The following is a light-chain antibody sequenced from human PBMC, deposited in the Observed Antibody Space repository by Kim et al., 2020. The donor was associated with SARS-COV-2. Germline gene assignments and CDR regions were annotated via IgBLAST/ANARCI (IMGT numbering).Light chain of an antibody. V-gene: IGKV1-39*01. Sequence: DIQMAQSPSSLSASIGDRVTIACRASQTISTYLHWYQQKPGKAPNLLIYAASSLQSGVPPRFAGRGSGTHFTLTISSLQPEDFATYYCQQTYSIPYTFGQGTKLEI. CDR1: QTISTY. CDR3: QQTYSIPYT. J-gene: IGKJ2*01. CDR2: AAS.